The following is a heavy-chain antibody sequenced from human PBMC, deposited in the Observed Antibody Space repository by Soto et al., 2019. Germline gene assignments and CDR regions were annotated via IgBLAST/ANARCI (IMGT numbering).Heavy chain of an antibody. Sequence: SETLSLTCTVSGGSISSYYWSWIRQPPGKGLEWIGYIYYSGSTNYNPSLKSRVTISVDTSKNQFSLKLSSVTAADTAVYYCARLIAERDYYYYYMDVWGKGTTVTVS. V-gene: IGHV4-59*08. CDR2: IYYSGST. J-gene: IGHJ6*03. D-gene: IGHD6-13*01. CDR3: ARLIAERDYYYYYMDV. CDR1: GGSISSYY.